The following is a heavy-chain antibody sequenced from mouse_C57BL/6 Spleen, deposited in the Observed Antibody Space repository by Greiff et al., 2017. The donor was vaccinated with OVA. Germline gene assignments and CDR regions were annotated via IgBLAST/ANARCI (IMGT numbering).Heavy chain of an antibody. V-gene: IGHV2-9-1*01. CDR1: GFSLTSYA. J-gene: IGHJ1*03. D-gene: IGHD1-1*01. CDR2: IWTGGGT. CDR3: ARNNYGSSYAYFDV. Sequence: VQRVESGPGLVAPSQSLSITCTVSGFSLTSYAINWVRQPPGKGLEWLGVIWTGGGTNYNSALKSRLSISKDNSKSQVFLKMNSLQTDDTARYYCARNNYGSSYAYFDVWGTGTTVTVSS.